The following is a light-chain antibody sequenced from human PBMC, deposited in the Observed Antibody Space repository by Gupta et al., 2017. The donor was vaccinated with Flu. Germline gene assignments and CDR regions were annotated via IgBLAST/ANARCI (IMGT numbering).Light chain of an antibody. CDR3: QQYYSTPRT. V-gene: IGKV4-1*01. Sequence: DLVMNQSPDPLAVSLGERATINCKSSQSVLYNSNNKNYLAWYQQKPGQPPKLLIYWASTRESGVPDRFSGSGSGTDFTLTINSLQAEDVAVYYCQQYYSTPRTFGQGTKVEIK. CDR2: WAS. J-gene: IGKJ1*01. CDR1: QSVLYNSNNKNY.